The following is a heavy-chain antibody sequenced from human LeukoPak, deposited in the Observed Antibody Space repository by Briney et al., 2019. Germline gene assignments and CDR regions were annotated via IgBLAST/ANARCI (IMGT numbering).Heavy chain of an antibody. Sequence: SETLSLTCTVSGGSITGSRYYWAWIRQPPGKGLEWIGNIYYSGSTYYNPSLKSRVTISVDTSKNQFSLKLTSVTAADTAVYYCARQTSYDYSVYNYWGQGTLVTVSS. CDR1: GGSITGSRYY. J-gene: IGHJ4*02. CDR3: ARQTSYDYSVYNY. CDR2: IYYSGST. D-gene: IGHD3-22*01. V-gene: IGHV4-39*07.